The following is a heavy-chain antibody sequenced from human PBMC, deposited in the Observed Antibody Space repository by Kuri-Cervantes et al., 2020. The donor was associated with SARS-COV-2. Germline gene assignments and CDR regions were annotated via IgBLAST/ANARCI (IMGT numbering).Heavy chain of an antibody. J-gene: IGHJ6*03. CDR3: ARFRGSKYYYGSSYYYYYMDV. Sequence: ASVKVSCKPADDTFSSYGFSWARQAPGQGLEWMVWISPYNHNTKYAEKFQGRVTMTTDTSTSTAYMELRCLRSYDTAVYYCARFRGSKYYYGSSYYYYYMDVWGQGTTVTVSS. V-gene: IGHV1-18*01. CDR2: ISPYNHNT. CDR1: DDTFSSYG. D-gene: IGHD3-10*01.